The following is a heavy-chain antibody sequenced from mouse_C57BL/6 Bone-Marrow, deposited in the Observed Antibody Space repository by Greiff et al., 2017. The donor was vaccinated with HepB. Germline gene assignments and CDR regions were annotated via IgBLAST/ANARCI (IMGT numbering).Heavy chain of an antibody. V-gene: IGHV1-55*01. CDR2: IYPGSGST. J-gene: IGHJ1*03. CDR1: GYTFTSYW. CDR3: ARWDGSSYGYFDV. Sequence: VQLQQPGAELVKPGASVKMSCKASGYTFTSYWITWVKQRPGQGLEWIGDIYPGSGSTNYNEKFKSKATLTVDTSPSTTYMQLSSLTSEDSAVYYCARWDGSSYGYFDVWGTGTTVTVSS. D-gene: IGHD1-1*01.